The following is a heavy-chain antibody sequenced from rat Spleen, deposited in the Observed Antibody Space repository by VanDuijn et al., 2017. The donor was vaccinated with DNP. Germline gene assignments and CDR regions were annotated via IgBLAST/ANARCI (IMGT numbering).Heavy chain of an antibody. CDR1: GFTFSDYY. V-gene: IGHV5-20*01. CDR2: ISHNGGYT. J-gene: IGHJ2*01. Sequence: EVQLVESGGGFVQPGRSLTLSCAASGFTFSDYYMAWVRQAPRKGLEWVASISHNGGYTYYRDSVKGRFTISRDYAKSTLYLQMDSLRSEDTATYYCATNNYFDYWGQGVMVTVSS. CDR3: ATNNYFDY.